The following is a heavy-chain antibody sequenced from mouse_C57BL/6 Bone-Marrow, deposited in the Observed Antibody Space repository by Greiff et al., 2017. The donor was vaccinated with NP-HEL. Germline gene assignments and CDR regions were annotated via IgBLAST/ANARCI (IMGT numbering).Heavy chain of an antibody. J-gene: IGHJ4*01. CDR2: IHPNSGST. D-gene: IGHD2-5*01. V-gene: IGHV1-64*01. Sequence: VQLQQPGAELVKPGASVKLSCKASGYTFTSYWMHWVKQRPGQGLEWIGMIHPNSGSTNYNEKFKSKATLTVDKSSSTAYMQLSSLTSEDSAVYYCARYPGYYSNYHVLMDYWGQGTSVTVSS. CDR1: GYTFTSYW. CDR3: ARYPGYYSNYHVLMDY.